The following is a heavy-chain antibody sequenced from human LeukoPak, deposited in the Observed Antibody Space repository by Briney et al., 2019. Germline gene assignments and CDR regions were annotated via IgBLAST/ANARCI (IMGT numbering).Heavy chain of an antibody. CDR2: VFHSGST. V-gene: IGHV4-38-2*02. D-gene: IGHD3-3*01. CDR3: ARVFLYYYYYMDV. Sequence: SETLSLTCSVTGYSISSGYYWGWIRQPPGKGLEWIGSVFHSGSTHYNPSLKSRATISVDTSKNQFSLKLNSVSAADTAVYYCARVFLYYYYYMDVWGEGTSVTVSS. CDR1: GYSISSGYY. J-gene: IGHJ6*03.